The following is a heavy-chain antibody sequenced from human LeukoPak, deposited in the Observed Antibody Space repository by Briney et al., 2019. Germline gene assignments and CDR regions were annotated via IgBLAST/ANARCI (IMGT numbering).Heavy chain of an antibody. CDR1: GYTFTGYY. Sequence: GASVKVSCKASGYTFTGYYMQWVRQAPGHGLEWMGWINPNSGGTDYAQQFQGRVTMTRDTSISTAYMELSRLRSEDTAVYYCATGRRQVVVAADYYGMDVWGQGTTVTVSS. CDR2: INPNSGGT. D-gene: IGHD2-15*01. V-gene: IGHV1-2*02. CDR3: ATGRRQVVVAADYYGMDV. J-gene: IGHJ6*02.